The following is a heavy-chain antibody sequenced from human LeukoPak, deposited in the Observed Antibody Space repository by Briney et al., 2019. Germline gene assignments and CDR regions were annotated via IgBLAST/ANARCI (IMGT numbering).Heavy chain of an antibody. CDR3: ARFAVHRRITVPGQFGLDY. J-gene: IGHJ4*02. D-gene: IGHD6-19*01. CDR1: GYTFTSYN. V-gene: IGHV1-46*01. CDR2: INPSGGST. Sequence: GASVKVSCKTSGYTFTSYNIYWVRQAPGQGLEWMGIINPSGGSTNYAQKFQGRVTMTRDTSTSTVYMELSSLRSEDTAIYYCARFAVHRRITVPGQFGLDYWGQGTLVTVSS.